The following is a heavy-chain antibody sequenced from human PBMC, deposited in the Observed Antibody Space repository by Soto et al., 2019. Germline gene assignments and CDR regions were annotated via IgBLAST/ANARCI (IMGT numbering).Heavy chain of an antibody. CDR3: ARHNPASTVFGIVISLRY. CDR2: IFGSENT. CDR1: GGSINSYY. Sequence: SETLSLTCAVSGGSINSYYWSWIRQSPEKGLEWIGYIFGSENTNYNPSLKSRVTISADTSKNQISLSLTSVTAADTAVYYCARHNPASTVFGIVISLRYWGHGTLVTVSS. V-gene: IGHV4-59*08. D-gene: IGHD3-3*01. J-gene: IGHJ4*01.